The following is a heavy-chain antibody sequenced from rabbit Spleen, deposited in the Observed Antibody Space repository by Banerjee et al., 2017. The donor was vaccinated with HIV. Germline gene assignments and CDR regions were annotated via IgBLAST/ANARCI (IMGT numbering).Heavy chain of an antibody. D-gene: IGHD1-1*01. CDR2: IYTGNDKT. Sequence: QSLEESGGDLVKPGASLTLTCTASGFSFSSTYWICWVRQAPGKGLEWIGCIYTGNDKTYYASWAKGRFTISKTSSTTVTLQMTSLTAADTATYFCARDLVAVIGWNFNLWGPGTLVTVS. CDR1: GFSFSSTYW. J-gene: IGHJ4*01. CDR3: ARDLVAVIGWNFNL. V-gene: IGHV1S40*01.